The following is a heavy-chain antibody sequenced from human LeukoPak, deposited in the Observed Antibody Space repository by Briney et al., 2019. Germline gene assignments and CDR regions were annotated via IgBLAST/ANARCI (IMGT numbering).Heavy chain of an antibody. D-gene: IGHD1-26*01. J-gene: IGHJ4*02. V-gene: IGHV3-48*04. Sequence: PGGSLRLSCAASGFTFSSYSMNWVRQAPGKGLEWVSYISSTSSTIYYADSVKGRFTISRDNAKNSVYLQMNSLRAEDTAVYYCARDKVVGPTYLDYWGQGTLVTVSS. CDR1: GFTFSSYS. CDR2: ISSTSSTI. CDR3: ARDKVVGPTYLDY.